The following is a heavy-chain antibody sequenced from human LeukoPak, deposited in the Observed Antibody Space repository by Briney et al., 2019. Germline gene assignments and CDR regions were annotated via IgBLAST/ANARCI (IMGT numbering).Heavy chain of an antibody. CDR3: TTGGMIVVVITAV. J-gene: IGHJ4*02. Sequence: GGSLRLSCAASGFTFSNAWMSWVRQAPGKGLEWVGRIKSKTDGGTTDYAAPVKGRFTISRDDSKNTLYLQMNSLKTGDTAVYYCTTGGMIVVVITAVWGQGTLVTVSS. CDR2: IKSKTDGGTT. V-gene: IGHV3-15*01. CDR1: GFTFSNAW. D-gene: IGHD3-22*01.